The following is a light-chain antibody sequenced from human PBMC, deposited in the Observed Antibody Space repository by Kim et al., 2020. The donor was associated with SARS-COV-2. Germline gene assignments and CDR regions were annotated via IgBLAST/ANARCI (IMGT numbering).Light chain of an antibody. J-gene: IGLJ2*01. V-gene: IGLV2-14*04. CDR1: RSGSDAYEY. CDR2: DGS. CDR3: SSSTSSGTRV. Sequence: GQAITSSSTGKRSGSDAYEYVSWYQEQRGGAAGIMICDGSNRPSGVSNRFSGSKSGSTASLTNCVRQAEDEADYYCSSSTSSGTRVFGGGTQLTVL.